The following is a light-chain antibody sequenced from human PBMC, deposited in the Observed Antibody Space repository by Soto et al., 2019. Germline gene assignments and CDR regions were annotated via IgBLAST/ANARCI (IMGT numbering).Light chain of an antibody. CDR1: QSISSW. Sequence: DIQMTQSPSTLSASVGDRVTITCRASQSISSWLAWYQQKPGKAPKLLIYDASSLESGVPSRFSGSGSGTEFTLTISSLQPDDFATYYCKQYNSYWGTFGQGTKLSIK. J-gene: IGKJ2*01. V-gene: IGKV1-5*01. CDR2: DAS. CDR3: KQYNSYWGT.